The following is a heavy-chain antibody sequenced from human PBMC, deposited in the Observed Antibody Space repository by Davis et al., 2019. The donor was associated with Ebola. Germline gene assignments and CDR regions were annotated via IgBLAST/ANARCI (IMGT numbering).Heavy chain of an antibody. CDR1: GYSFTSYW. CDR2: IYPGDSDT. J-gene: IGHJ5*02. Sequence: PGGSLRLSCKGSGYSFTSYWIGWVRQMPGKGLEWMGIIYPGDSDTRYSPSFQGQVTISADKSISTAYLQWSSLKASDTAMYYCARSADYYGDYGDGWFDPWGQGTLVTVSS. V-gene: IGHV5-51*01. D-gene: IGHD4-17*01. CDR3: ARSADYYGDYGDGWFDP.